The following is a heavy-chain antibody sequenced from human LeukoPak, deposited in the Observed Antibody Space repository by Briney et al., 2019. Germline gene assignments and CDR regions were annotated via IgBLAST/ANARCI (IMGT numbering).Heavy chain of an antibody. Sequence: MSSETLSLTCTVSGGSISSYYWSWIRQPPGKGLEWIGYIYYSGSTYYNPSLKSRVTISVDTSKNQFSLKLSSVTAADTAVYYCTRGSIAHYYMDVWGKGTTVTISS. D-gene: IGHD3-22*01. CDR2: IYYSGST. CDR1: GGSISSYY. CDR3: TRGSIAHYYMDV. V-gene: IGHV4-59*12. J-gene: IGHJ6*03.